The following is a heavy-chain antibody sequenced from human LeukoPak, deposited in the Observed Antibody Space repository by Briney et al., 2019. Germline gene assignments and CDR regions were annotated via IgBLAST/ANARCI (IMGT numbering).Heavy chain of an antibody. V-gene: IGHV4-4*07. Sequence: SETLSLTCTVSGGSISNYYWTWIRQSAGKGLEWIGRIYSSGNTNYNPSLKSRVTMSVDTSKNQFSLRLSSVTAADTAVYYCARKRGYSYGPFDYWGQGTLVTVSS. CDR1: GGSISNYY. D-gene: IGHD5-18*01. J-gene: IGHJ4*02. CDR2: IYSSGNT. CDR3: ARKRGYSYGPFDY.